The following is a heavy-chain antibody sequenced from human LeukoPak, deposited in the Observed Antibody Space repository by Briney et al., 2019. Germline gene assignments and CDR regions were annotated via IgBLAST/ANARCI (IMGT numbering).Heavy chain of an antibody. CDR2: INPNSGDT. D-gene: IGHD3-16*01. CDR1: GYTFTGYY. Sequence: ASVKVSCKASGYTFTGYYMHWVRQAPGQGLEWMGWINPNSGDTKYAQKFQGRVTMARDTSISTAYMELSRLRSDDTAVYYCATQRGSYLWGTDFDYWGQGTLVTVSS. J-gene: IGHJ4*02. CDR3: ATQRGSYLWGTDFDY. V-gene: IGHV1-2*02.